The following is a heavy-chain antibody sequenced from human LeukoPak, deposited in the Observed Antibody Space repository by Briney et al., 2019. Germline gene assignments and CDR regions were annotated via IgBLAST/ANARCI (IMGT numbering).Heavy chain of an antibody. Sequence: GGSLRLSCAASGFTFSNYAMSWVRQAPGKGLEWVSSISSSSSYIYYADSVKGRFTISRDNAKNSLYLQMNSLRAEDTAVYYCARDLEEYCSGGSCSLFDYWGQGTLVTVSS. CDR2: ISSSSSYI. CDR1: GFTFSNYA. CDR3: ARDLEEYCSGGSCSLFDY. V-gene: IGHV3-21*01. D-gene: IGHD2-15*01. J-gene: IGHJ4*02.